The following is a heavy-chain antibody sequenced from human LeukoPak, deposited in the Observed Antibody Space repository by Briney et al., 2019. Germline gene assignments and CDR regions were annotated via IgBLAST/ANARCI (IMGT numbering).Heavy chain of an antibody. CDR3: ASGIEVGPIYFDY. CDR2: IYSGGNT. Sequence: PGGSLRLSCAASGFTVSSKYMSWVRQAPGKGLEWVSVIYSGGNTYYADSVKGRFTIPRDNSKNTVNLQMNSLRAEDTAVYYRASGIEVGPIYFDYWGQGTLVTVSS. V-gene: IGHV3-66*01. CDR1: GFTVSSKY. D-gene: IGHD6-19*01. J-gene: IGHJ4*02.